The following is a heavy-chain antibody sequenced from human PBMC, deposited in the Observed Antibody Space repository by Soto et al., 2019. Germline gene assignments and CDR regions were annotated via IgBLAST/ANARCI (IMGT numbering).Heavy chain of an antibody. CDR2: ISAYNGNT. J-gene: IGHJ4*02. CDR1: GYTFTSYG. Sequence: QVQLVQSGAEVKKPGASVKVSCKASGYTFTSYGISWVRQAPGQGLEWMGWISAYNGNTNYAQKLQGRVTMTTDTSTRTAYMELRSMRCDDTAVYYCARVDGYSTEEGIDYWGQGTLVTVSS. CDR3: ARVDGYSTEEGIDY. D-gene: IGHD6-13*01. V-gene: IGHV1-18*01.